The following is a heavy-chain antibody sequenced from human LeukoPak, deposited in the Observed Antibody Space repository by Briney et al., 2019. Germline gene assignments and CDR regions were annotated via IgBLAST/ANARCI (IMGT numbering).Heavy chain of an antibody. D-gene: IGHD6-6*01. CDR1: GGTFSSYA. CDR2: IIPIFGTA. Sequence: SVKVSCKASGGTFSSYAISWVRQAPGQGLEWMGGIIPIFGTANYAQKFQGRVTITADESTSTAYMELSSLRSEDTAVYYCARAQATYSSSSGNYYYYYMDVWGKGTTVTVSS. V-gene: IGHV1-69*01. J-gene: IGHJ6*03. CDR3: ARAQATYSSSSGNYYYYYMDV.